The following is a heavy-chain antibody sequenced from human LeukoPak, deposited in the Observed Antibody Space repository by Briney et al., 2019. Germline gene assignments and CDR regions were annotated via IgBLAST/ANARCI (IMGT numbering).Heavy chain of an antibody. J-gene: IGHJ5*02. V-gene: IGHV3-9*01. D-gene: IGHD3-3*01. CDR3: ARDALKYDFWSGSTNWFDP. CDR1: GFTFDDYA. Sequence: GGSLRLSCAASGFTFDDYAMHWVRQAPGKGLEWVSGISWNSGSIGYADSVKGRFTISRDNAKNSLYLQMNSLRAEDTAVYYCARDALKYDFWSGSTNWFDPWGQGTLVTVSS. CDR2: ISWNSGSI.